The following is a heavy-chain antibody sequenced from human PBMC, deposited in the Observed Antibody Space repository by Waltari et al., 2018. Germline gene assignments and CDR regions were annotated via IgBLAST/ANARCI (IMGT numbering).Heavy chain of an antibody. CDR2: INPSGGST. D-gene: IGHD3-10*01. V-gene: IGHV1-46*01. CDR3: ARENYYGSGSYYRWFDP. CDR1: GYTFTSYY. J-gene: IGHJ5*02. Sequence: QVQLVQSGAEVKKPGASVKVSCKASGYTFTSYYMHWVRQAPGQGLEWMGIINPSGGSTSYGQKFQGRVTMTRDTSTSTVYMELSSLRSEDTAVYYCARENYYGSGSYYRWFDPWGQGTLVTVSS.